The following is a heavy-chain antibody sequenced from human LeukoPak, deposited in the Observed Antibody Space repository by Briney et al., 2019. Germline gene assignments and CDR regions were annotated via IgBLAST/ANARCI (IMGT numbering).Heavy chain of an antibody. D-gene: IGHD6-19*01. CDR1: GGSISSSSYC. Sequence: PSETLSLTCTVSGGSISSSSYCWGWIRQPPGKGLEWIGSIYYSGSTYYNPSLKSRVTISVDTSKNQFSLKLSSVTAADTAVYYCARPRALESGWYGQRGWFDPWGQGTLVTVSS. CDR3: ARPRALESGWYGQRGWFDP. CDR2: IYYSGST. J-gene: IGHJ5*02. V-gene: IGHV4-39*01.